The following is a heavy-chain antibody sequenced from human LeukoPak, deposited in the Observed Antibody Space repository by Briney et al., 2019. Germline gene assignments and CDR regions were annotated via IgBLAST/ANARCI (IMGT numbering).Heavy chain of an antibody. D-gene: IGHD1-7*01. CDR3: ARELKVGNTGYYFDF. CDR1: GGSIRDSR. J-gene: IGHJ4*02. Sequence: KPSETLSLTCTVPGGSIRDSRWSSIRQTPGKGLEWIGYIHYSGSTNYNPSLQTRVTISLDTSRNQFSLKLSSVTAADTAMYYCARELKVGNTGYYFDFWGQGTLVTVSS. V-gene: IGHV4-59*01. CDR2: IHYSGST.